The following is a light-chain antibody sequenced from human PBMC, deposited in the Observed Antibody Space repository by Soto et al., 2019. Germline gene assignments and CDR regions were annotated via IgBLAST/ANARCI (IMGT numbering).Light chain of an antibody. Sequence: AIQLTPSPSSLSASVVDRVTITCRASQGISTLLAWYQQKPGKAPKVLIYESSLLQSGVPSRFSGSGSGTDFTLTISSLQPEDFATYYCQHFKSFPITFGQGTRLEIK. CDR3: QHFKSFPIT. J-gene: IGKJ5*01. CDR1: QGISTL. CDR2: ESS. V-gene: IGKV1-13*02.